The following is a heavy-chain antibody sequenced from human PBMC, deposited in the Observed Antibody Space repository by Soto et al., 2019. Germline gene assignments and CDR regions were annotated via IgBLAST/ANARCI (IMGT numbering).Heavy chain of an antibody. CDR1: GAPISSGTYS. CDR3: VRGSAAGGMDV. V-gene: IGHV4-30-2*01. CDR2: IYHSGST. J-gene: IGHJ6*02. D-gene: IGHD6-25*01. Sequence: SETLSLTCAVSGAPISSGTYSWSWIRQPPGKGLEWIGYIYHSGSTYYNPSLKSRLTISVDRSKKQFSLRLTSVTAADTAVYYCVRGSAAGGMDVWGQGTTVTGSS.